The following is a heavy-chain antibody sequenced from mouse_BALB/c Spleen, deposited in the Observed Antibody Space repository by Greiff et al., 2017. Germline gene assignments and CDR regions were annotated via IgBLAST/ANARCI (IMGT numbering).Heavy chain of an antibody. Sequence: DVKLVESGGGLVQPGGSLKLSCAASGFTFSSYTMSWVRQTPEKRLEWVAYISNGGGSTYYPDTVKGRFTISRDNAKNTLYLQMSSLKSEDTAMYYCARHYYGNCFAYWGQGTPLTVSS. J-gene: IGHJ2*01. CDR2: ISNGGGST. CDR1: GFTFSSYT. D-gene: IGHD2-1*01. CDR3: ARHYYGNCFAY. V-gene: IGHV5-12-2*01.